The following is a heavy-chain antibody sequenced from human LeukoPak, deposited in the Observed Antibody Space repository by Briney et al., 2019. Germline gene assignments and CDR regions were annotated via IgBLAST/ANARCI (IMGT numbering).Heavy chain of an antibody. CDR2: IYSGGST. Sequence: PGGSLRLSCAASGFTVSSNYMSWVRQAPGKGLEWVSVIYSGGSTYYADSVKGRFTISRDNSKNTLYLQMNSLRAEDTAVYYCARVRGGNYFDYWCHGTLVTVSS. D-gene: IGHD3-16*01. V-gene: IGHV3-53*01. CDR3: ARVRGGNYFDY. J-gene: IGHJ4*01. CDR1: GFTVSSNY.